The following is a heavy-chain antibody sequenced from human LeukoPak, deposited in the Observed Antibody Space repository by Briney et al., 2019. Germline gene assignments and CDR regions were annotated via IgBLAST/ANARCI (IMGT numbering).Heavy chain of an antibody. CDR3: ATDYYDSSGSYTVDY. D-gene: IGHD3-22*01. CDR2: ISGSGDIT. Sequence: GGSLRLSCVASGFTFRSYAMSWVRQAPGKGLEWVSVISGSGDITQSADSVKGRFTISRDNSRNTLYLQMNSLRAEDTAVYYCATDYYDSSGSYTVDYWGQGTLVTVSS. V-gene: IGHV3-23*01. J-gene: IGHJ4*02. CDR1: GFTFRSYA.